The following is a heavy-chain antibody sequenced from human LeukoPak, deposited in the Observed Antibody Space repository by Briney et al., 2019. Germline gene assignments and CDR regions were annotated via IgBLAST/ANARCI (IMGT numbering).Heavy chain of an antibody. CDR3: ARAPSEIGGYYPEYFRH. J-gene: IGHJ1*01. CDR1: GCTFSSYC. V-gene: IGHV3-74*01. CDR2: IKSDGKT. Sequence: GGSLRLSCAASGCTFSSYCMHWVRQAPGKGLVWVSRIKSDGKTNYADSVKGRFTISRDNAKNTVSLQMNSLRAEDTGVYYCARAPSEIGGYYPEYFRHWGQGTLVTVSS. D-gene: IGHD3-22*01.